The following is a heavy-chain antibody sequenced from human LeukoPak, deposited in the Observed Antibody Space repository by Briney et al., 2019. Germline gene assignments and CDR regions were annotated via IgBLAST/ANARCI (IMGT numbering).Heavy chain of an antibody. D-gene: IGHD2/OR15-2a*01. J-gene: IGHJ4*02. Sequence: GGSLRLSCAASGFTFSSYSMCWVRQAPGKGLEWVSSISNSGNNIYYPDSVKGRFTTSRDNAKSSLYLQMSSLRAEDTAVYYCARGSIWSYDYWGRGTLVTVSS. CDR3: ARGSIWSYDY. CDR2: ISNSGNNI. V-gene: IGHV3-21*06. CDR1: GFTFSSYS.